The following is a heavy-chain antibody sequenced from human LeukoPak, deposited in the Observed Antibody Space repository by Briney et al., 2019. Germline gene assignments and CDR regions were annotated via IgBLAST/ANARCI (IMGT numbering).Heavy chain of an antibody. CDR2: ISYDGSNK. V-gene: IGHV3-30*03. CDR1: GFTFDSYG. J-gene: IGHJ4*02. CDR3: ARRSQYTSDY. D-gene: IGHD4-11*01. Sequence: GGSLRLSCAASGFTFDSYGMSWVRQAPGKGLEWVAVISYDGSNKYYADSVKGRFTISRDNSKNTLYLQMNSLRAEDTAVYYCARRSQYTSDYWGQGTLVTVSS.